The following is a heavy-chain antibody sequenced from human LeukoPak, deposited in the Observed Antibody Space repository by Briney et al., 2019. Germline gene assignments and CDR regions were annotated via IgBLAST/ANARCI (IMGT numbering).Heavy chain of an antibody. Sequence: GGSLRLSCAASGFTFDDYGMSWVRQAPGKGLEWVSGINWNGGSTGYADSVKGRFTISRDNAKNSLSLQLNSLSAEDTAVYYCARSRSGYYEDYWGQGTLVTVSS. J-gene: IGHJ4*02. V-gene: IGHV3-20*04. CDR1: GFTFDDYG. CDR3: ARSRSGYYEDY. D-gene: IGHD5-12*01. CDR2: INWNGGST.